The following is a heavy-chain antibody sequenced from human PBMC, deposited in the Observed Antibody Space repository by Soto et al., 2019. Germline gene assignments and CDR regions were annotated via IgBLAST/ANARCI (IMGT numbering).Heavy chain of an antibody. Sequence: QVTLKESGPVLVKPTETLTLTCTVSGFSLSNGRVGVSWIRQPPGKALEWLAHIFSTDEKSYSTSLKSRLTISKDTSKSQVVLTMTNMDPVDTATYYCVRIAYFYDSSGHYFDYWGQGTLVTVSS. CDR1: GFSLSNGRVG. CDR2: IFSTDEK. V-gene: IGHV2-26*01. D-gene: IGHD3-22*01. J-gene: IGHJ4*02. CDR3: VRIAYFYDSSGHYFDY.